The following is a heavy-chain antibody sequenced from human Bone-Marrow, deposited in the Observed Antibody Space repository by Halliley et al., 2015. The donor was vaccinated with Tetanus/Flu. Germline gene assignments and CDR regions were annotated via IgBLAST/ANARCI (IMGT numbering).Heavy chain of an antibody. D-gene: IGHD1-26*01. CDR3: ARGVGTTRLRAFDI. V-gene: IGHV4-59*08. CDR2: LHKSGNT. CDR1: GGSIGGSF. Sequence: TLSLTCTVSGGSIGGSFWSWIRQPPGKGLEWIGYLHKSGNTNYSPSLKSRVSISGDTSKNQVSLKLTSVAAADTAMYFCARGVGTTRLRAFDIWGQGTMVFVSS. J-gene: IGHJ3*02.